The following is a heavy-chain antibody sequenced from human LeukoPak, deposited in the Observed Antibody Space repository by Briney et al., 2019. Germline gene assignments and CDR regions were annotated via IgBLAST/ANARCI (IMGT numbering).Heavy chain of an antibody. V-gene: IGHV3-66*02. Sequence: GGSLRLSCVGSGFNHSGSSMNWVRQAPGQGLEWVSVIYSGGSTYYADSVKGRFTISRDNSKNTLYLQMNSLRAEDTAVYYCARDYYDSSGAGSLWGQGTLVIVSS. CDR3: ARDYYDSSGAGSL. CDR2: IYSGGST. D-gene: IGHD3-22*01. J-gene: IGHJ4*02. CDR1: GFNHSGSS.